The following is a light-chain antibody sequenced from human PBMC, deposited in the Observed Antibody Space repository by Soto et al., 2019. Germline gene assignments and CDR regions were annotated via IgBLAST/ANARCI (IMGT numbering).Light chain of an antibody. CDR3: LQRRSWPPL. CDR2: DAS. Sequence: DIVLTQSPATLSLSPGERATLSCRASQSINSYLAWYQQKPGQAPSLLIYDASNRATDIPARFSGSGSGADFTLTISSLEPEDFAIYFCLQRRSWPPLFGQGTRLEI. CDR1: QSINSY. V-gene: IGKV3-11*01. J-gene: IGKJ5*01.